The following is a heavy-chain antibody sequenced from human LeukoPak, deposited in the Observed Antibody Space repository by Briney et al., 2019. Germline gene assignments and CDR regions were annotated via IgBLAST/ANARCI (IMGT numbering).Heavy chain of an antibody. CDR3: ARYKYCRSTSCSPLFYY. J-gene: IGHJ4*02. V-gene: IGHV4-59*11. CDR2: IYYSGIT. CDR1: GIHITRHN. D-gene: IGHD2-2*01. Sequence: SETLSLSSRVSGIHITRHNWSWIRQPPGKGLEWIGYIYYSGITNYNPSLKSRVTISVDTSKNQFSLKLSSLTAADTAVYYCARYKYCRSTSCSPLFYYWGQGTLVTVSS.